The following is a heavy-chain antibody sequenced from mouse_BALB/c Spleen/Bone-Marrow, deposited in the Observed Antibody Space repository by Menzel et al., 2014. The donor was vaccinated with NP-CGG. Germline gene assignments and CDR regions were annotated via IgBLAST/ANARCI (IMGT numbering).Heavy chain of an antibody. CDR1: GFTFSSYA. CDR3: ARPNTDYFDY. CDR2: ISSGGNYI. Sequence: EVKVVESGGGLVKPGGSLKLSCAASGFTFSSYAMSWIRQTPAKRLEWVATISSGGNYIYYPDSVKGRFTISRDNAKNTLYLQMSSLRSEDTAMYYCARPNTDYFDYWGQGTTLTVSS. J-gene: IGHJ2*01. D-gene: IGHD5-1-1*01. V-gene: IGHV5-9-1*01.